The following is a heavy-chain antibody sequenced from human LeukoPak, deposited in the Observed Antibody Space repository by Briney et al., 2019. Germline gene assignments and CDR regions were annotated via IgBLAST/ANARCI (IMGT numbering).Heavy chain of an antibody. CDR1: VYSINSGYY. Sequence: SETLSLTCAVSVYSINSGYYWAWIRQPPGKGLEWIGTIYHSGDTYYNPSLKSRVTISVDTSKNQFSLKLSSVTAADTAVYYCVTERYYYDDSGYSASGWFDPWGQGTLVTLSS. J-gene: IGHJ5*02. CDR2: IYHSGDT. V-gene: IGHV4-38-2*01. CDR3: VTERYYYDDSGYSASGWFDP. D-gene: IGHD3-22*01.